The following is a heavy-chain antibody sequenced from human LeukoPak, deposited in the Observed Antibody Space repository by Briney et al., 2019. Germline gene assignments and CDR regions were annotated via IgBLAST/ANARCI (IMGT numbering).Heavy chain of an antibody. J-gene: IGHJ4*02. CDR1: GFSFNNYV. D-gene: IGHD2-21*01. CDR2: ISGDGART. V-gene: IGHV3-23*01. CDR3: AKTVVVITFRFDS. Sequence: GGSLRLSCAASGFSFNNYVMSWVRQAPGKGPEWVSAISGDGARTYYADSVKGRFTISRDNSKNTLDLQMNSLRAEDTAIYYCAKTVVVITFRFDSWGQRSLVTVSS.